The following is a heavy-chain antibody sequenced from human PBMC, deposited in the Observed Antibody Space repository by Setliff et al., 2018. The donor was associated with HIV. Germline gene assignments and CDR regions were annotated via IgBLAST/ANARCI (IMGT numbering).Heavy chain of an antibody. CDR3: ARAGGSGSYYLSWYYGMDV. CDR2: VSGYNGDT. D-gene: IGHD3-10*01. Sequence: ASVKVSCKASGYTFSSYGISWVRQAPGQGLEWVGWVSGYNGDTNYAQNLRGRVTVTTDTSTTTAYMELRSLTSDDTAMYYCARAGGSGSYYLSWYYGMDVWGQGTTVTVSS. J-gene: IGHJ6*02. CDR1: GYTFSSYG. V-gene: IGHV1-18*01.